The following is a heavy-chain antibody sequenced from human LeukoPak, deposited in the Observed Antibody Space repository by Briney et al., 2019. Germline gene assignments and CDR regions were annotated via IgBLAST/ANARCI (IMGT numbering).Heavy chain of an antibody. Sequence: GGSLRLSCAASGFTFSSYAMHWVRQAPGKGLEWVAVISYDGSNKYYADSVKGRFTISRDNSKNTLYLQMNSLRAEDTAVYYCAKARGATGNWYFDYWGQGTLVTVSS. V-gene: IGHV3-30-3*01. CDR1: GFTFSSYA. CDR2: ISYDGSNK. CDR3: AKARGATGNWYFDY. D-gene: IGHD1-1*01. J-gene: IGHJ4*02.